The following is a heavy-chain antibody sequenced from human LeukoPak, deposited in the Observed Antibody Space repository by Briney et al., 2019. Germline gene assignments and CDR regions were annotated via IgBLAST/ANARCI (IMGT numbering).Heavy chain of an antibody. CDR1: GFTFSSYS. D-gene: IGHD3-22*01. V-gene: IGHV3-48*01. J-gene: IGHJ3*02. CDR2: ISSSSSTV. CDR3: ARDHHRRLYDSQARDTFDI. Sequence: PGGSLRLSCAASGFTFSSYSMNWVRQAPGKGLEWVSYISSSSSTVYYADSVKGRFSISRDNAKNSLYLQMNSLRAEDTAVYYCARDHHRRLYDSQARDTFDIWGQGTTVTVSS.